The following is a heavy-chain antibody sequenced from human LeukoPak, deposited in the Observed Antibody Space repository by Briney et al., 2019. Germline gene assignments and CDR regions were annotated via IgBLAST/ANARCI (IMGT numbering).Heavy chain of an antibody. Sequence: GGSLRLSCAASGFTFSSYSMNWVRQAPGKGLEWLSYIDKTGGRMDYADSLRGRFTISRDNAKKSLYLQMNNLRVEDTALYYCARDLGRYFDLWGRGTLVTVSS. V-gene: IGHV3-48*04. CDR3: ARDLGRYFDL. CDR2: IDKTGGRM. CDR1: GFTFSSYS. J-gene: IGHJ2*01.